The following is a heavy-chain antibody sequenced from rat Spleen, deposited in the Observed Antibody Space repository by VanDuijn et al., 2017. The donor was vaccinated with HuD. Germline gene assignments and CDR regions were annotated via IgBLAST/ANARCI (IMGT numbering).Heavy chain of an antibody. CDR1: GFSLSNYG. CDR3: ATGGTYSSGYEIWFAY. J-gene: IGHJ3*01. Sequence: QVQLKESGPGLVQPSQTLSLTCTVSGFSLSNYGVIWVRQRPGKGLEWMGVIWGNGSPNYNLALKSRLSISRDTSKSQVYLKMNSLQTEDTATYYCATGGTYSSGYEIWFAYWGQGTLVTVSS. CDR2: IWGNGSP. D-gene: IGHD4-3*01. V-gene: IGHV2-13*01.